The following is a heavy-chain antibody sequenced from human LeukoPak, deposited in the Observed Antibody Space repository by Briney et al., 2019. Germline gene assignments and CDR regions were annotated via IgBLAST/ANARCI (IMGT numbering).Heavy chain of an antibody. CDR2: ISAYNGNT. Sequence: ASVKVSCKASGYTFSSYGISWVRQAPGQGLEWMGWISAYNGNTKYAQKLQVRVTMTADTSTSTAYMELRSLRSDDTAVYYCARCMEEGFDGYFDYWGQGTLVTVSS. J-gene: IGHJ4*02. CDR1: GYTFSSYG. D-gene: IGHD3-9*01. V-gene: IGHV1-18*04. CDR3: ARCMEEGFDGYFDY.